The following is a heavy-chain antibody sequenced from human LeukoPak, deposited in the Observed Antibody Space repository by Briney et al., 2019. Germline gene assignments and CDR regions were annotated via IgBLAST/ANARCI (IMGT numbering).Heavy chain of an antibody. CDR3: ARVPVLFWSGAYDL. Sequence: SETLSLTCTVSGGSISSYYWSWIRQPPGKGLEWIGYIYYSGSTNYNPSLKSRVTISVDTSKNQFSLKLSSVTAADTAVYYCARVPVLFWSGAYDLWGQGTLVTVSS. CDR2: IYYSGST. J-gene: IGHJ5*02. CDR1: GGSISSYY. V-gene: IGHV4-59*01. D-gene: IGHD3-3*01.